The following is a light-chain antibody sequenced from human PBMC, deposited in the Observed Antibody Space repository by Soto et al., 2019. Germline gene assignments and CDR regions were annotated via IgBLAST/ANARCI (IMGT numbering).Light chain of an antibody. V-gene: IGLV4-60*03. CDR2: LEGSGSY. CDR3: ETWDSNTRV. J-gene: IGLJ3*02. Sequence: QSVLTQSSSASASLGSSVKLTCTLNSGHSSYNIAWHQQQPGKAPRYLMKLEGSGSYNKGSEVPDRFSGSSSGADRYLTISNLQSEDEADYYCETWDSNTRVYGGGTQLTVL. CDR1: SGHSSYN.